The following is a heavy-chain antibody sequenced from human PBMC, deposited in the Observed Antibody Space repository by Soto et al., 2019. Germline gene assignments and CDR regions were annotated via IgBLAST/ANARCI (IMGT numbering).Heavy chain of an antibody. Sequence: ASVKVSCKASGYTFTSYAMHWVRQAPGQRLEWMGWINAGSGNTKYSQKFQGRVTITRDTSASTAYMELSSLRSEDTAVYYCARAPSTVTTRQILYYYYMDVWGKGTTVTVSS. V-gene: IGHV1-3*01. CDR2: INAGSGNT. CDR3: ARAPSTVTTRQILYYYYMDV. J-gene: IGHJ6*03. D-gene: IGHD4-17*01. CDR1: GYTFTSYA.